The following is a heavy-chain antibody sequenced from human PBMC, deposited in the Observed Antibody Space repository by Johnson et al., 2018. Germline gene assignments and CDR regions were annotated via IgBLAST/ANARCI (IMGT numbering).Heavy chain of an antibody. CDR2: ISYDGSES. D-gene: IGHD3-10*01. J-gene: IGHJ3*02. CDR3: GQDGGQGIYSGSGTLVI. Sequence: QVQLVESGGGVVQPGRSLRLSCLASGFTFSNFGMNWVRQAPGGGLEWVAIISYDGSESHYADSVSGRFTISRDNSKDTLYLQMTSLGPEDTARYYCGQDGGQGIYSGSGTLVIWGQGTLVTVSS. V-gene: IGHV3-30*18. CDR1: GFTFSNFG.